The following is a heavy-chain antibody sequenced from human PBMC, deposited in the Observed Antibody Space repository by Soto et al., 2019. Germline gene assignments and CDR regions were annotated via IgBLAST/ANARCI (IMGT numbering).Heavy chain of an antibody. V-gene: IGHV4-34*01. J-gene: IGHJ5*01. CDR1: GGSFNASS. CDR2: INHSGFT. Sequence: QVQLQQWGAGLLKPSETLSLTCAVYGGSFNASSWSWLRQPPGKGLEWIGEINHSGFTYSSPSLKRRATISVDASKSQFSLKLRSMTAADTAVYYCATIVIGAPSWFDSWGPGTLVTVSS. CDR3: ATIVIGAPSWFDS. D-gene: IGHD3-16*02.